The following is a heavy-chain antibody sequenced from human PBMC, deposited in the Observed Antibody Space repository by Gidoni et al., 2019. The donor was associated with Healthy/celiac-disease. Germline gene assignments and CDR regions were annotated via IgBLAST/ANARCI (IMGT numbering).Heavy chain of an antibody. CDR2: IYPGDSDT. J-gene: IGHJ4*02. D-gene: IGHD4-17*01. CDR3: ARREESDYGGNSGWDY. Sequence: EVQLVQSGAEVNKPGESLKISCKGSGYSFTSYWIGWVRQMPGKGLEWMGIIYPGDSDTRYSPSFQGQVTISADKSISTAYLQWSSLKASDTAMYYCARREESDYGGNSGWDYWGQGTLVTVSS. CDR1: GYSFTSYW. V-gene: IGHV5-51*01.